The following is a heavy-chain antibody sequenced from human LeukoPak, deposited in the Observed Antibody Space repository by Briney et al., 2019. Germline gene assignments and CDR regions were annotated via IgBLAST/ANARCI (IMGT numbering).Heavy chain of an antibody. D-gene: IGHD4-17*01. J-gene: IGHJ4*02. V-gene: IGHV4-34*01. CDR2: INHSGST. Sequence: SETLSLTCAVYGGSFSGYYWSWIRQPPGKGLEWIGEINHSGSTNYNPSLKSRVTISVDTSKNQFSLKLSSVTAADTAVYYCARGGDYAYFDYWGQGTLVTVSS. CDR3: ARGGDYAYFDY. CDR1: GGSFSGYY.